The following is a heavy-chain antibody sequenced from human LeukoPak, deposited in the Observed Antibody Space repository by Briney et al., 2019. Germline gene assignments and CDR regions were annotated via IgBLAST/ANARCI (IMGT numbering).Heavy chain of an antibody. D-gene: IGHD6-13*01. V-gene: IGHV3-21*01. CDR3: ASQYTSSRIFDD. J-gene: IGHJ4*02. Sequence: PGGSLRLSCAASGFTFSSYSLNWVRQAPGKGMEWVSSISSSSTYIYYADSVKGRFTVSRDNAKNSLYLQMNSLRAEDTAVYFCASQYTSSRIFDDWGQGTLVTVSS. CDR1: GFTFSSYS. CDR2: ISSSSTYI.